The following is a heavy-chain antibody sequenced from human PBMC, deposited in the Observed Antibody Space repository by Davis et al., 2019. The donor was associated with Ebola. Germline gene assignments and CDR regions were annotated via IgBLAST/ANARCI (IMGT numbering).Heavy chain of an antibody. Sequence: GESLKISCAASGLTFSDYYMDWVRQAPGKGLEWVSAISGSGGSTYYADSVKGRFTISRDNSKNTLYLQMNSLRAEDTAVYYCAKDLVYSYGYAANYYYYGMDVWGQGTTVTVSS. CDR1: GLTFSDYY. D-gene: IGHD5-18*01. V-gene: IGHV3-23*01. CDR2: ISGSGGST. CDR3: AKDLVYSYGYAANYYYYGMDV. J-gene: IGHJ6*02.